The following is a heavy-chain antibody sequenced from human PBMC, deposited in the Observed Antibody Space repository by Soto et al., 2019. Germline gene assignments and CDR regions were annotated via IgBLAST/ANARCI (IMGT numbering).Heavy chain of an antibody. V-gene: IGHV3-73*01. CDR2: IGSRGESYAT. J-gene: IGHJ4*02. Sequence: PGGSLRLSCAASGFTFGASALQWVRQASGKGLEWLGRIGSRGESYATTYDVSVKGRFTISRDDSKKTAYLQMNSLESEDTAVYYCSRDDSDWFFNWGRGTLVTVSSGKESGASVKVSCKASGYPGHFDYWGQGTLVTVSS. CDR3: SRDDSDWFFNWGRGTLVTVSSGKESGASVKVSCKASGYPGHFDY. CDR1: GFTFGASA. D-gene: IGHD3-9*01.